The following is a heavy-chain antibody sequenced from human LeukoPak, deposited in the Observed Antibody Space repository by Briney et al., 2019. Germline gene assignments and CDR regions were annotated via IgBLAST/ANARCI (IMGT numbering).Heavy chain of an antibody. Sequence: PSETLSLTCTVSGGSISSSTYYWGWIRQPPGKGLEWIGSIYHSGGTYYNPSLKSRVTISVDTSKNQFSLKLSSVTAADTAVYYCARSEAYYYYMDVWGKGTTVTVSS. CDR1: GGSISSSTYY. J-gene: IGHJ6*03. CDR2: IYHSGGT. V-gene: IGHV4-39*07. CDR3: ARSEAYYYYMDV.